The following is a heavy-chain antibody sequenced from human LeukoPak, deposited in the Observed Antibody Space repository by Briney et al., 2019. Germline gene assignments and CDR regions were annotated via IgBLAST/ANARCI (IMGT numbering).Heavy chain of an antibody. V-gene: IGHV3-23*01. D-gene: IGHD2-8*01. CDR3: AKGYTNQNFDY. J-gene: IGHJ4*02. CDR1: GFTFSSYA. Sequence: VGSLRLSCAASGFTFSSYAMSWVRQAPGKGLEWVSAISGSGGSTYYADSVKGRFTISRDNSKNTLYLQMNSLRDEDTAVYYCAKGYTNQNFDYWGQGTLVTVSS. CDR2: ISGSGGST.